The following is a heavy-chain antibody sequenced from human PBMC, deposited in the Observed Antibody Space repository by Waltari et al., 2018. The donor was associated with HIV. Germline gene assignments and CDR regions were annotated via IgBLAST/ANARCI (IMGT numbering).Heavy chain of an antibody. CDR3: ARDHQVYRLYNYYGMDV. V-gene: IGHV3-48*02. J-gene: IGHJ6*02. CDR1: GFALGNYN. CDR2: ISSRGNTV. Sequence: DERLVESGGGLVQPGGSLRLSCTASGFALGNYNLNLVRQAPGKGLECVSYISSRGNTVFYADSVKGRFTVSRDNVRNSLSLEMSSLRDEDTAVYYCARDHQVYRLYNYYGMDVWGQGTTVTVSS.